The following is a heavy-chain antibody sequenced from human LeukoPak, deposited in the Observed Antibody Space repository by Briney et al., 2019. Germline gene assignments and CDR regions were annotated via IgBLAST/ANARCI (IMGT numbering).Heavy chain of an antibody. CDR2: ITSDSGSNV. D-gene: IGHD6-13*01. J-gene: IGHJ4*02. Sequence: GGSLRLSCAASGFTFSSHAMSWVRQAPGKGLEWVSAITSDSGSNVYYTDSLKGRFTISRDNSKNTLYLQMNSLRAEDTAVYYCARHGSWSFDYWGQGTLVTVSA. CDR1: GFTFSSHA. CDR3: ARHGSWSFDY. V-gene: IGHV3-23*01.